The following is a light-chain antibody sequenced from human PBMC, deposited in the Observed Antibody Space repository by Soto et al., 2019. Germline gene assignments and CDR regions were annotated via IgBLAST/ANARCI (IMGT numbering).Light chain of an antibody. J-gene: IGKJ4*01. CDR3: QYQGT. V-gene: IGKV3-20*01. Sequence: PGERATLSCRASQSVGRRYLAWYQQKPGQAPRLLIYDTSERASDIPDTFSGSGSGTDFTLTISRLVPEDFAVYYCQYQGTFGGGTKVEI. CDR1: QSVGRRY. CDR2: DTS.